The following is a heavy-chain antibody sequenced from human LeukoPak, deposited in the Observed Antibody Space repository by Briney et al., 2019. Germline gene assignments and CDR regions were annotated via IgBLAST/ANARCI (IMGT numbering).Heavy chain of an antibody. CDR2: INPSGGST. D-gene: IGHD6-19*01. CDR3: ARGRDSSGWYDNAAGY. Sequence: GASVKVSCKASGYTFTSYYMHWVRQAPGQGLEWMGIINPSGGSTSYAQKFQGRVTMTRDTSTSTVYMELSSPRSEDTAVYYCARGRDSSGWYDNAAGYWGQGTLVTVSS. CDR1: GYTFTSYY. V-gene: IGHV1-46*01. J-gene: IGHJ4*02.